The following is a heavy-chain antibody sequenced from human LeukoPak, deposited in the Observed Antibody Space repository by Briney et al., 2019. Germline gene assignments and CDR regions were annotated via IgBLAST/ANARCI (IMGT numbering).Heavy chain of an antibody. CDR3: ARGSDNFKLRNH. Sequence: PSETLSLICSASGDSFDISYCWPWVRQPPGKRPEWIGTIYSSVYTYYNPSLRSRAAISGDTSKNLFSLKLISVTAADTAVYYCARGSDNFKLRNHWGHGTLVTVSS. CDR2: IYSSVYT. D-gene: IGHD3-16*01. J-gene: IGHJ5*02. CDR1: GDSFDISYC. V-gene: IGHV4-39*01.